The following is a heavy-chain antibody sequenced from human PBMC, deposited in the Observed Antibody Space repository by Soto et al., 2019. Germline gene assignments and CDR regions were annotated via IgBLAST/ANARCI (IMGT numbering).Heavy chain of an antibody. CDR2: ISGTGINT. CDR3: TTWLTAHFDY. D-gene: IGHD2-21*02. CDR1: GFIFSNYA. Sequence: GGSLRLSCAASGFIFSNYAMNWVRQAPGKGLEWVSGISGTGINTYYADSVKGRFTISRDYSRNILFLQMDSLRADDTALYYCTTWLTAHFDYWGRGTQVTVSS. J-gene: IGHJ4*02. V-gene: IGHV3-23*01.